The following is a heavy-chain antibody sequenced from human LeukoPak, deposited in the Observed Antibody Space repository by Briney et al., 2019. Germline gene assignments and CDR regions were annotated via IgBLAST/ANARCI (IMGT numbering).Heavy chain of an antibody. V-gene: IGHV3-33*01. CDR2: IWYDGSNK. D-gene: IGHD6-19*01. J-gene: IGHJ4*02. CDR3: ARAGRSDGWYFDY. CDR1: GFTFSSYG. Sequence: GGSLRLSCAASGFTFSSYGMHWVRQAPGKGLEWVAVIWYDGSNKYYADSVKGRFTISRDNSKNTLYLQMNSLRAEDTAVYYCARAGRSDGWYFDYWGQGTLVTVSS.